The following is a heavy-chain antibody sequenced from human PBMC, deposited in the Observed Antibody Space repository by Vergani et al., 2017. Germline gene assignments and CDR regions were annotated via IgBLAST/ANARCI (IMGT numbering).Heavy chain of an antibody. CDR1: GGSISSGGYY. V-gene: IGHV4-31*03. J-gene: IGHJ2*01. CDR2: IYYSGST. CDR3: ARGTTVVTPYWYFDL. D-gene: IGHD4-23*01. Sequence: QVQLQESGPGLVKPSQTLSLTCTVSGGSISSGGYYWSWILQHPGKGLEWIGYIYYSGSTYYNPSLKSRVTISVDTSKNQFSLKLSSVTAADTAVYYCARGTTVVTPYWYFDLWGRGTLVTVSS.